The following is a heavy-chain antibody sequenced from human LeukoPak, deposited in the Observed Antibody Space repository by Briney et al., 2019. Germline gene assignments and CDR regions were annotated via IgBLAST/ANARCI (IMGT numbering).Heavy chain of an antibody. V-gene: IGHV4-39*01. D-gene: IGHD4-23*01. CDR2: IYYSGST. Sequence: SETLSLTCTVSGGSISSSSYYWGWIRQPPGKGLEWIGSIYYSGSTCYNPSRKRRVTISGDTSKNQFSLKLSSVTAADTAVYYCARQLLSYGGNSGYFDYWGQGTLVTVSS. J-gene: IGHJ4*02. CDR3: ARQLLSYGGNSGYFDY. CDR1: GGSISSSSYY.